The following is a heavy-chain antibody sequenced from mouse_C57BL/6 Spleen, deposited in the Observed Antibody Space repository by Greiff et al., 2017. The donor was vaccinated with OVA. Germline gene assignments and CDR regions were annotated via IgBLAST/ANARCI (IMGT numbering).Heavy chain of an antibody. CDR2: INPNNGGT. Sequence: EVMLVESGPELVKPGASVKIPCKASGYTFTDYNMDWVKQSHGKSLEWIGDINPNNGGTIYNQKFKGKATLTVDKSSSTAYMELRSLTSEDTAVYYCARRGTRGSSAMDYWGQGTSVTVSS. D-gene: IGHD3-1*01. CDR1: GYTFTDYN. V-gene: IGHV1-18*01. J-gene: IGHJ4*01. CDR3: ARRGTRGSSAMDY.